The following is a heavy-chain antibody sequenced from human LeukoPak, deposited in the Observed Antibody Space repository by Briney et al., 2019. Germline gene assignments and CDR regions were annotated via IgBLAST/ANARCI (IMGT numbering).Heavy chain of an antibody. CDR2: IHSDGSST. CDR3: AKASCGGECYYAMDV. CDR1: GFTFRSYW. D-gene: IGHD2-21*01. J-gene: IGHJ6*02. Sequence: PGGSLRLSCAASGFTFRSYWMHWVRQAPGKGLVWVSRIHSDGSSTNYADSVKGRFTTSRDNSKNTLYLQMNSLRAEDTAVYYCAKASCGGECYYAMDVWGQGTTVTVSS. V-gene: IGHV3-74*01.